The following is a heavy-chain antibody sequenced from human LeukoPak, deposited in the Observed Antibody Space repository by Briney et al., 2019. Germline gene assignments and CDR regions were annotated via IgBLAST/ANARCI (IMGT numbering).Heavy chain of an antibody. CDR3: ARGWNYKGPLDF. CDR1: GGSIGDYY. Sequence: SETLSLTCSVSGGSIGDYYWSWVRQPPGKGLELIGYIYYGGSTSYSPSLKTRVTISVDTSKNQFSLRVTSVTAADTAVYYCARGWNYKGPLDFWGQGALVTVFS. CDR2: IYYGGST. V-gene: IGHV4-59*01. D-gene: IGHD1-7*01. J-gene: IGHJ4*02.